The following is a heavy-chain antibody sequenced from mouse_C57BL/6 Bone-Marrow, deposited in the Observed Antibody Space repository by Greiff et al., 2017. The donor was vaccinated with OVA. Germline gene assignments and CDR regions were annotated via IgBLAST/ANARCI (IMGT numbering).Heavy chain of an antibody. Sequence: VQLQQSGPELVKPGASVKISCKASGYTFTDYYMNWVKQSHGKSLEWIGDINPNNGGTSYKQKFKGKATLTVDKSSSTAYMELRSLTSEDSAVEYCARPHSGTTGVATDWYFEVWGTGTTVTGSS. CDR1: GYTFTDYY. CDR2: INPNNGGT. D-gene: IGHD1-1*01. J-gene: IGHJ1*03. V-gene: IGHV1-26*01. CDR3: ARPHSGTTGVATDWYFEV.